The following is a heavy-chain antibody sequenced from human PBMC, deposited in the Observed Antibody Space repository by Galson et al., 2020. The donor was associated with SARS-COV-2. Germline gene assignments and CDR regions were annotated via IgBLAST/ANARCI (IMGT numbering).Heavy chain of an antibody. Sequence: GESLKISCEGSGYTFSNYWIGWVRQMPGRGLEWMGVIYSGDSDTIYSPSFQGQVTISADKSISAAYLQWSSLKASDTGIYFCARVDCSGDCYSGLGSFDIWGQGTMVTVS. CDR3: ARVDCSGDCYSGLGSFDI. CDR1: GYTFSNYW. D-gene: IGHD2-21*02. CDR2: IYSGDSDT. V-gene: IGHV5-51*01. J-gene: IGHJ3*02.